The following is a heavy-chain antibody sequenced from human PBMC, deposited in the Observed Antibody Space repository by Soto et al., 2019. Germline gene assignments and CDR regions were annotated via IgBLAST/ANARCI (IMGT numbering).Heavy chain of an antibody. CDR3: AISGYEVDY. CDR1: GFTFSSYA. CDR2: ISGSGGST. V-gene: IGHV3-23*01. D-gene: IGHD3-22*01. Sequence: PVGSLRLSCAASGFTFSSYAMSWVRQAPGKGLEWASAISGSGGSTYYADSVKGRFTISRDNSKNTLYLQMNSLRAEDTAVYYCAISGYEVDYWGQGTLVTVSS. J-gene: IGHJ4*02.